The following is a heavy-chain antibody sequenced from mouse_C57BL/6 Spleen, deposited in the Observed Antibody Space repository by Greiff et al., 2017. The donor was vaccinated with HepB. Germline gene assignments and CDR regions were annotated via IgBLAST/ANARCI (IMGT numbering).Heavy chain of an antibody. CDR1: GYAFSSYW. Sequence: QVQLKESGAELVKPGASVKISCKASGYAFSSYWMNWVKQRPGKGLEWIGQIYPGDGDTNYNGKFKGKATLTADKSSSTAYMQLSSLTSEDSAVYFCARLNEGYAMDYWGQGTSVTVSS. CDR3: ARLNEGYAMDY. J-gene: IGHJ4*01. CDR2: IYPGDGDT. V-gene: IGHV1-80*01.